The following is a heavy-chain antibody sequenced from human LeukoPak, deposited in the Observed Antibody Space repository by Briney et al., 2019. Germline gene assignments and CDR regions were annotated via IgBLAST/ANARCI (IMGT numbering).Heavy chain of an antibody. J-gene: IGHJ4*02. CDR3: ATAKFSRYNSDY. D-gene: IGHD1-14*01. Sequence: GASVKVSCKASGYTFTDYYMHWVQQAPGKGLEWMGRVDPEDGETIYAEKFQGRVTITADTSTDTAYMELSSLRSEDTAVYYCATAKFSRYNSDYWGRGTLVTVSS. CDR1: GYTFTDYY. CDR2: VDPEDGET. V-gene: IGHV1-69-2*01.